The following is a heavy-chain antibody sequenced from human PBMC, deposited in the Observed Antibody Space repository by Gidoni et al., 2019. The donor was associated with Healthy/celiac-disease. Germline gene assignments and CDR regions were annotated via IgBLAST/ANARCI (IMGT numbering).Heavy chain of an antibody. D-gene: IGHD3-3*01. Sequence: EVQLVESGGGLVKPGGSLRLSCAASGFTFRSYSMNWVSQAPGKGLEWVSSIISSSSYIYYADSVKGRFTISRDNAKNSLYLQMNSLRAEDTAVYYCARDSEPYDFWSGHYFDYWGQGTLVTVSS. J-gene: IGHJ4*02. CDR1: GFTFRSYS. V-gene: IGHV3-21*01. CDR2: IISSSSYI. CDR3: ARDSEPYDFWSGHYFDY.